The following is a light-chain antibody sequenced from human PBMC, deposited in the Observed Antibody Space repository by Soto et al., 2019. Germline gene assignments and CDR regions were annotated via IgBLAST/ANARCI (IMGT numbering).Light chain of an antibody. J-gene: IGKJ1*01. V-gene: IGKV3-20*01. CDR2: GAS. Sequence: EIVLTQSPGTLSLSPGERATLSCRASQSVSSSYLAWYQQKPGQAPRLLIYGASSRATGIPDRFSGRGSGTVFTLTISRLDPEYVAVYCCQQYGSSPRTFGQGTKVEIK. CDR1: QSVSSSY. CDR3: QQYGSSPRT.